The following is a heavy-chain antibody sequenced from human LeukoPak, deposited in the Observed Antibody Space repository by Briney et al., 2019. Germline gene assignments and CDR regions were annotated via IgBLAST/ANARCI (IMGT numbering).Heavy chain of an antibody. V-gene: IGHV5-51*01. CDR2: IYPGDSDT. CDR3: ARHRHSGYDYYYYYYMDV. J-gene: IGHJ6*03. D-gene: IGHD5-12*01. CDR1: GYSFTNYW. Sequence: GESLKISCKGSGYSFTNYWIGWVRQMPGKGLEWMGIIYPGDSDTRYSPSFQGQVTISADKSISTAYLQWSSLKASDTAMYYCARHRHSGYDYYYYYYMDVWGKGTTVTVSS.